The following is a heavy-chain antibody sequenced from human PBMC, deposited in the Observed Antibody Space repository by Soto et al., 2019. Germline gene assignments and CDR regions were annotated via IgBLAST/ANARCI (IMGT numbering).Heavy chain of an antibody. CDR1: GYTFTSYG. V-gene: IGHV1-18*01. D-gene: IGHD5-12*01. Sequence: ASVKVSCKASGYTFTSYGISWVRQAPGQGLEKMGWISAYNGNTNYAQKLQGRVTMTTDTSTSTAYMELRSLISDDTAVYYCARDPGWLRFRPARDDAFDIWGQGTMVTVSS. J-gene: IGHJ3*02. CDR3: ARDPGWLRFRPARDDAFDI. CDR2: ISAYNGNT.